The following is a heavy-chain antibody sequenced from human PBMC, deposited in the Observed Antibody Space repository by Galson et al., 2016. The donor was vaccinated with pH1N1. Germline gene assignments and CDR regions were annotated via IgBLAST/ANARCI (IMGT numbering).Heavy chain of an antibody. CDR1: GFTFSNYW. CDR2: INTDGSRT. D-gene: IGHD1-26*01. J-gene: IGHJ4*02. Sequence: SLRLSCAASGFTFSNYWMNWVRQVPGKGLVWVSRINTDGSRTKYADSVKGRFIISRDNARNTLYLQMNSLRAEDTAVYYCAREPYYPYYFDYWGQGTLVTVSS. CDR3: AREPYYPYYFDY. V-gene: IGHV3-74*01.